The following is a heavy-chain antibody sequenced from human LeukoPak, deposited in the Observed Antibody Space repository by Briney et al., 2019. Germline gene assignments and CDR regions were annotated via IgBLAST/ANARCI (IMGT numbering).Heavy chain of an antibody. V-gene: IGHV3-7*05. D-gene: IGHD6-19*01. CDR1: GFTFSSNW. J-gene: IGHJ4*02. Sequence: GGSLRLSCAASGFTFSSNWMAWVRQAPGKGLEWVAKIKEDGSEKYYVDSVKGRFTISRDNAKSSLYLQINSLKVEDTAVYYCARDSGWHLFDYWGQGTLVTVSS. CDR3: ARDSGWHLFDY. CDR2: IKEDGSEK.